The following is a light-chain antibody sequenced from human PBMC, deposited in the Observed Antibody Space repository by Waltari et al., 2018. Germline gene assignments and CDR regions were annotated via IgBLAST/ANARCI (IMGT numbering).Light chain of an antibody. CDR2: GAS. Sequence: DIQMTQSPSSLSASVGDRVTITCRASQSISNYLNWYQQKPGKDPKLLIYGASSLQSGVPSRLSGSGSGTDFTLTINSRQPEDFATYYCQQSYNTLWTFGQGTKVEIK. V-gene: IGKV1-39*01. CDR3: QQSYNTLWT. CDR1: QSISNY. J-gene: IGKJ1*01.